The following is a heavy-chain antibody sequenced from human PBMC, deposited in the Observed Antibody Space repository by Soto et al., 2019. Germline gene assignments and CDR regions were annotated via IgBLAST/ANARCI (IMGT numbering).Heavy chain of an antibody. V-gene: IGHV4-39*01. CDR3: ARVRLHYDILTGYYNWFDP. D-gene: IGHD3-9*01. Sequence: ASETQCVTSTVADGSIRSSGYYWGWIRQPPGKGLEWIGSIYYSGSTYYNPSLKSRVTISVDTSKNQFSLKLSSVTAADTAVYYRARVRLHYDILTGYYNWFDPWGQGTLVTVSS. J-gene: IGHJ5*02. CDR1: DGSIRSSGYY. CDR2: IYYSGST.